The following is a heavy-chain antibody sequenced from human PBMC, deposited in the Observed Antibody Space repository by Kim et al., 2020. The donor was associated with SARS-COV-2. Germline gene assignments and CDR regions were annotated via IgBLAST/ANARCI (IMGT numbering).Heavy chain of an antibody. V-gene: IGHV4-39*01. Sequence: YSIPSLKSRVTITVATSKSQSSLKLSSVTAADTAVYYCARLYDSSGYVDYWGQGTLVTVSS. J-gene: IGHJ4*02. D-gene: IGHD3-22*01. CDR3: ARLYDSSGYVDY.